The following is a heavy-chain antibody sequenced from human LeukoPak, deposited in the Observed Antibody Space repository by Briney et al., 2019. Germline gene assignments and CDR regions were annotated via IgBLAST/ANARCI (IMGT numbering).Heavy chain of an antibody. V-gene: IGHV1-2*02. Sequence: GASVKVSCKASGYTFTSYDINWVRQATGQGLEWMGWINPNSGGTNYAQKFQGRVTMTRDTSISTAYMELSRLRSDDTAVYYCARVFTHYGMDVWGQGTTVTVSS. CDR1: GYTFTSYD. CDR2: INPNSGGT. J-gene: IGHJ6*02. CDR3: ARVFTHYGMDV.